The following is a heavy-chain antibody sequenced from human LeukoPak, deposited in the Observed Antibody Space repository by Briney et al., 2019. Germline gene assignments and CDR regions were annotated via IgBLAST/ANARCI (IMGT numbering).Heavy chain of an antibody. V-gene: IGHV4-61*10. Sequence: SETLSLTCTVSGGSISSGSYYWSWIRQPAGKGLEWIGYIYYSGSTNYNPSLKSRVTISVDTSKNQFSLKLSSVTAADTAVYYCARGGRGYCSSTSCHPADWFDPWGQGTLVTVSS. CDR1: GGSISSGSYY. J-gene: IGHJ5*02. CDR3: ARGGRGYCSSTSCHPADWFDP. D-gene: IGHD2-2*03. CDR2: IYYSGST.